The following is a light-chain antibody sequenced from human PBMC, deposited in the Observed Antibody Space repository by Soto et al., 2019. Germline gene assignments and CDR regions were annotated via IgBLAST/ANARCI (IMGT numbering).Light chain of an antibody. CDR2: ATS. Sequence: IQMTQSPSSVSASVGDRVTMTCRASQGVGGWLAWYQQKPGKVPKLLIYATSSLHSGVPSRFSGSGSGTDFTLTISSLQPEDFAVYYCQQRTNWPPTFGPGTKVDIK. J-gene: IGKJ3*01. CDR3: QQRTNWPPT. V-gene: IGKV1-12*01. CDR1: QGVGGW.